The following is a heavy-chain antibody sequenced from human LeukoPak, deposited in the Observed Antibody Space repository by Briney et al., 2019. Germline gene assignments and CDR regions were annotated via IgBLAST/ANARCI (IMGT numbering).Heavy chain of an antibody. CDR3: AREGAKRYFDWLL. D-gene: IGHD3-9*01. CDR2: INPSGGST. V-gene: IGHV1-46*01. J-gene: IGHJ4*02. Sequence: ASVKLSCKASGYTFTSYYMHWVRQAPGQGLEWMGIINPSGGSTSYAQKFQGRVTMTRDMSTSTVYMELSSLRSEDTAVYYCAREGAKRYFDWLLWGQGTLVTVSS. CDR1: GYTFTSYY.